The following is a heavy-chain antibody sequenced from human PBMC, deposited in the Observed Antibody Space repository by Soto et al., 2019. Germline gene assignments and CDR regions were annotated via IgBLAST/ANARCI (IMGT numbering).Heavy chain of an antibody. V-gene: IGHV1-69*01. D-gene: IGHD2-2*01. CDR3: ARELYCSSTSCQGDYYYGMDV. CDR1: GGTFSSYA. J-gene: IGHJ6*02. CDR2: IIPIFGTA. Sequence: QVQLVQSGAEVKKPGSSVKVSCKASGGTFSSYAISWVRQAPGQGLEWMGGIIPIFGTANYAQKFQGRVTITADESPSTAYMELSSLRSEDTAVYYCARELYCSSTSCQGDYYYGMDVWGQGTTVTVSS.